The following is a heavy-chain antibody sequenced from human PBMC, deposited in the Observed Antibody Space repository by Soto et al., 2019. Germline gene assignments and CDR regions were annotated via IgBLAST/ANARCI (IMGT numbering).Heavy chain of an antibody. CDR3: ARLEGRRVVYY. J-gene: IGHJ4*02. Sequence: GGSLRLSCAASGFTFSSSWMHWVRQAPGKGLVWVSRVSGDGSSTNYADSVKGRFTISRDDAKNSLYLQMNSLRAEDTAVYYCARLEGRRVVYYWGQGTLVTVSS. V-gene: IGHV3-74*01. D-gene: IGHD2-2*01. CDR1: GFTFSSSW. CDR2: VSGDGSST.